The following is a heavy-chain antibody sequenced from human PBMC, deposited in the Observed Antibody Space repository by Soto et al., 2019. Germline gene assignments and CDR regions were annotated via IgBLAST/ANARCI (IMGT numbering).Heavy chain of an antibody. D-gene: IGHD3-22*01. CDR1: GYTFTSYG. CDR2: IIPIFGTA. CDR3: ARSSYDSSGYYLYYFDY. V-gene: IGHV1-69*06. J-gene: IGHJ4*02. Sequence: QVQLVQSGAEVKKPGASVKVSCKASGYTFTSYGISWVRQAPGQGLEWMGGIIPIFGTANYAQKFQGRVTITADKSTSTAYMELSSLRSEDTAVYYCARSSYDSSGYYLYYFDYWGQGTLVTVSS.